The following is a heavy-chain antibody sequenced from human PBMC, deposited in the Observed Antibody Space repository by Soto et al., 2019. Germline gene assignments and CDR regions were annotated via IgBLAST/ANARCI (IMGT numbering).Heavy chain of an antibody. CDR2: IYYSGST. V-gene: IGHV4-59*01. D-gene: IGHD3-10*01. CDR1: GGSISSYD. Sequence: SETLSLTCTVSGGSISSYDWSWIRQPPGKGLEWIGYIYYSGSTNYNPSLKSRVTISVDTSKNQFSLKLSSVTAADTAVYYCARLLWFGELFLSFWFDPWGQGTLVTVSS. J-gene: IGHJ5*02. CDR3: ARLLWFGELFLSFWFDP.